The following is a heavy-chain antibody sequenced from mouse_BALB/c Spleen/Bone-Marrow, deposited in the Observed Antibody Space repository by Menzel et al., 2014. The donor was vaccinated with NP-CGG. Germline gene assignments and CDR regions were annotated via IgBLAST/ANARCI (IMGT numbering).Heavy chain of an antibody. CDR3: ARHAYYDQTEVSFVY. CDR2: ISGGGSYT. CDR1: GFSFNSYG. D-gene: IGHD2-4*01. Sequence: EVQRVESGGGLVKSGGSLKLSCAASGFSFNSYGMSWVRQTPEKRLEWVATISGGGSYTFYPDSVKGRFTISRDNAKNNLFLHLSSLRSENTALYYCARHAYYDQTEVSFVYWGQGTLVTVSA. J-gene: IGHJ3*01. V-gene: IGHV5-9-2*01.